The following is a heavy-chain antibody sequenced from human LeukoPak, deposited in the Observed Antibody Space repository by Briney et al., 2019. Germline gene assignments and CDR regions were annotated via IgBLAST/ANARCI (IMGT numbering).Heavy chain of an antibody. V-gene: IGHV3-23*01. J-gene: IGHJ4*02. CDR1: GFTFSSYA. D-gene: IGHD3-22*01. CDR2: ITISGGSA. Sequence: GGSLRLSCAASGFTFSSYAMSWVRRAPGKGLEWVSGITISGGSASYADSVKGRFTISRDNPGNTLFMEMHSLRAEDTAFYYDGRGYSAQWGQGTLVTVSS. CDR3: GRGYSAQ.